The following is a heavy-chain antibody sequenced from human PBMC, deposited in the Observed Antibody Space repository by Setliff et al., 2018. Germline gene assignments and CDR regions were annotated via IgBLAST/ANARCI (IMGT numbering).Heavy chain of an antibody. V-gene: IGHV5-51*01. CDR3: ARNRVALYDAFDI. Sequence: PGESLKISCKGSGYSFTDYWIGWVRQMPGEGLEWMGIIHPSNSDTVYSPSFQGQVTISADRSITTAYLQWSSLKASDTAIHYCARNRVALYDAFDIWGQGTMVTVSS. CDR1: GYSFTDYW. J-gene: IGHJ3*02. CDR2: IHPSNSDT. D-gene: IGHD5-12*01.